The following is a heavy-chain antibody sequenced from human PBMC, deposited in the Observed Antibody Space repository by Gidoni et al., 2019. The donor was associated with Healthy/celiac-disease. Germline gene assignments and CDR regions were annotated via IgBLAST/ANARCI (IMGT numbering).Heavy chain of an antibody. J-gene: IGHJ4*02. CDR2: ISSSSSTI. CDR3: ARTSAIYGDYTN. V-gene: IGHV3-48*01. CDR1: GFTFSSYS. D-gene: IGHD4-17*01. Sequence: EVQLVESGGGLVQPGGSLRLSCAASGFTFSSYSLNWVRQAPGQGLEWVSYISSSSSTIYYADSVKGRFTISRDNAKNSLYLQMNSLRAEDTAVYYCARTSAIYGDYTNWGQGTLVTVSS.